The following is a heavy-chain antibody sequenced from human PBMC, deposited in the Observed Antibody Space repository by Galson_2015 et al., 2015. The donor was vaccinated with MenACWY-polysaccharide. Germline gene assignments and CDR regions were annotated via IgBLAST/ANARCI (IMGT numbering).Heavy chain of an antibody. J-gene: IGHJ6*02. V-gene: IGHV3-7*01. CDR3: ARGHYGMDV. CDR2: IKKDGSEK. CDR1: GFKFSNYR. Sequence: SLRLSCAVSGFKFSNYRMTWVRQAPGKGLEWVANIKKDGSEKHYVDSVRGRFTISRDNALYLQMNSLRAEDTAVYFCARGHYGMDVWGQGTTVTVSS.